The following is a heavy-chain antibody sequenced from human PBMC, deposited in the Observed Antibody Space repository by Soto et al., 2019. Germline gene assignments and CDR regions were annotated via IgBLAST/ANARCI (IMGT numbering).Heavy chain of an antibody. CDR2: ISSSSYI. D-gene: IGHD1-26*01. J-gene: IGHJ3*02. CDR1: GFTFSSYS. Sequence: PGGSLRLSCAASGFTFSSYSMNWVRQAPGKGLEWVSSISSSSYIYYADSVKGRFTISRDNAKNSLYLQMNSLRAKDTAVYYCARAIGYAFDIWGQGTMVTVSS. CDR3: ARAIGYAFDI. V-gene: IGHV3-21*01.